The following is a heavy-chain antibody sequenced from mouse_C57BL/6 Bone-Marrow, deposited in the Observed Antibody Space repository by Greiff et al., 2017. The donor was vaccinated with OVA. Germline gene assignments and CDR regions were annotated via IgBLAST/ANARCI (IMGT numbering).Heavy chain of an antibody. V-gene: IGHV14-4*01. CDR3: TRPAWFAY. CDR2: IDPENGDT. Sequence: VHVKQSGAELVRPGASVKLSCTASGFNIKDDYMHWVKQRPEQGLEWIGWIDPENGDTEYASKFQGKATITADTSSNTAYLQLSSLTSEDTAVYYCTRPAWFAYWGQGTLVTVSA. J-gene: IGHJ3*01. CDR1: GFNIKDDY.